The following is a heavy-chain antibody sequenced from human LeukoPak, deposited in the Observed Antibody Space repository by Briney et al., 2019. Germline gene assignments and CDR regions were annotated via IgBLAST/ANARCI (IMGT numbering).Heavy chain of an antibody. J-gene: IGHJ4*02. V-gene: IGHV3-33*01. CDR1: GFTFSSYG. Sequence: GRSLRLSCAASGFTFSSYGMHWVRQAPGKGLEWVAVIWYDASNKYYADSVKGRFTISRDNSKNTLYLQMNTLRDDDTAVYYCVRGVGVSRFNYLDSWGQGTLVIVSS. D-gene: IGHD6-13*01. CDR2: IWYDASNK. CDR3: VRGVGVSRFNYLDS.